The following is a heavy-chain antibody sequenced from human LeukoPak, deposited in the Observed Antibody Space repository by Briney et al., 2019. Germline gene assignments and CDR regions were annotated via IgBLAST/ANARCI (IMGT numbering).Heavy chain of an antibody. CDR2: ISSSSSYI. Sequence: GGSLRLSRAASGFTFSSYSMNWVRQAPGKGLEWVSSISSSSSYIYYADSVKGRFTISRDNAKNSLYLQMNSLRAEDTAVYYRARVAKHRITIFGVVIQYNWFDPWGQGTLVTVSS. CDR1: GFTFSSYS. V-gene: IGHV3-21*01. D-gene: IGHD3-3*01. J-gene: IGHJ5*02. CDR3: ARVAKHRITIFGVVIQYNWFDP.